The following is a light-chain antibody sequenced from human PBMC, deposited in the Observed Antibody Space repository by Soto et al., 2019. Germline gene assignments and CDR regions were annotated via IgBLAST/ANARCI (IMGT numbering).Light chain of an antibody. J-gene: IGLJ3*02. CDR1: TGTVTSGHY. Sequence: QAVVTQEPSLIVSPGGTVTLTCGSSTGTVTSGHYPYWFQQKPGQAPRTLIYDATNKYSWTPARFSGSLLGGKAALTLSGAQPEDEAEYYGLLSYSGARRVFGGGTKVTVL. V-gene: IGLV7-46*01. CDR2: DAT. CDR3: LLSYSGARRV.